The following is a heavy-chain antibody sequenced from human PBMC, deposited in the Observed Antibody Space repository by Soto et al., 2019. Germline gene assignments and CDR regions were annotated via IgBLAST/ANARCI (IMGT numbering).Heavy chain of an antibody. CDR1: GGSFSAYD. Sequence: QLQLQQWGAGLLKPSETLSLTCAVYGGSFSAYDWTWIRQPPGTGLEWIGEINHSGSTNYNPSLKSRVTISVDTSKNQFSLKLTSVTAADTAVYYCARDKITGLFDYWGQGTLVTVSS. D-gene: IGHD2-8*02. J-gene: IGHJ4*02. CDR3: ARDKITGLFDY. CDR2: INHSGST. V-gene: IGHV4-34*01.